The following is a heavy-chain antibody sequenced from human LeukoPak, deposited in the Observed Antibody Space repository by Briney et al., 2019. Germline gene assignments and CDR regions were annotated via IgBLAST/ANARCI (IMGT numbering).Heavy chain of an antibody. CDR2: ISWNGYST. D-gene: IGHD1-26*01. V-gene: IGHV3-43*01. CDR1: GFSFAGYT. CDR3: ARDSSGSLDY. Sequence: GGSLRLSCAASGFSFAGYTMHWVRQAPGKGLEWVSLISWNGYSTSYGDSVKGRFTISRDNNKDSLYLQMNSLRTEDTALYYCARDSSGSLDYWGQGTLVTVSS. J-gene: IGHJ4*02.